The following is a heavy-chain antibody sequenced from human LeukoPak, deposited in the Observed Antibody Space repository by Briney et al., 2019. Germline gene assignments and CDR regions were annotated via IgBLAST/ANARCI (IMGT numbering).Heavy chain of an antibody. CDR2: IIPILGIA. Sequence: ASVKVSCKASGYTFTSYYMHWVRQAPGQGLEWMGRIIPILGIANYAQKFQGRVTITADKSTSTAYMELSSLRSEDTAVYYCARAGEMATPPRAFDIWGQGTMVTVSS. CDR3: ARAGEMATPPRAFDI. CDR1: GYTFTSYY. J-gene: IGHJ3*02. D-gene: IGHD5-24*01. V-gene: IGHV1-69*04.